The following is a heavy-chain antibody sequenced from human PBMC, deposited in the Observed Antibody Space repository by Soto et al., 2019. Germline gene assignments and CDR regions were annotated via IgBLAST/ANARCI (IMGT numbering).Heavy chain of an antibody. CDR1: GGSISSTKW. CDR2: ISHSEGS. CDR3: ATQTISYTWDV. D-gene: IGHD4-4*01. J-gene: IGHJ6*02. V-gene: IGHV4-4*02. Sequence: QVLLQESGPGLVKPSGTLSLTCAVSGGSISSTKWWTWVRQPPGKGLEWIAEISHSEGSNYNPSLKSRVAMSLDNSKNQFSLRLSSVTAADTAVYYCATQTISYTWDVWGQGTTVTVS.